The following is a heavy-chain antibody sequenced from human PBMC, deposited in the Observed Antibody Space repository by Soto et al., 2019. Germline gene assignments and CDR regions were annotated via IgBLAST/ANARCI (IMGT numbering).Heavy chain of an antibody. D-gene: IGHD3-22*01. J-gene: IGHJ4*02. CDR2: ISWNSGSI. V-gene: IGHV3-9*01. CDR1: GFTFDDYA. CDR3: AKDIYDSSGYYFDY. Sequence: DVQLVESGGGLVQPGRSLRLSCAASGFTFDDYAMHWVRQAPGKGLEWVSGISWNSGSIGYADSVKGRFTISRDNAKNSLYLQKNSLRAEDTALYYCAKDIYDSSGYYFDYWGQGTLVTVSS.